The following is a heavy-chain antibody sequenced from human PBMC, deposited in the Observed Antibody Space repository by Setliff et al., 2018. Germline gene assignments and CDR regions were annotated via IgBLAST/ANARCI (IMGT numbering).Heavy chain of an antibody. CDR2: IYYSGST. D-gene: IGHD3-3*01. CDR1: GGSISSGGYY. V-gene: IGHV4-39*07. J-gene: IGHJ4*02. CDR3: ARRATYYNFWSGYYDY. Sequence: SSETLSLTCAVSGGSISSGGYYWGWIRQPPGKGLEWIGSIYYSGSTYYNPSLKSRVTISVGTSKNQFSLKLSSVTAADTAVYYCARRATYYNFWSGYYDYWGQGTLVTVSS.